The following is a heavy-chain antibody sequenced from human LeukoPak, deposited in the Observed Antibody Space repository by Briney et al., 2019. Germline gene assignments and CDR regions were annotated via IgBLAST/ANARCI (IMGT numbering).Heavy chain of an antibody. J-gene: IGHJ4*02. CDR2: IYSGGST. D-gene: IGHD3-22*01. V-gene: IGHV3-53*01. CDR1: GFTVSSNY. CDR3: ARVTITYYYDSSGPTGYFDY. Sequence: GGSLRLSCAASGFTVSSNYMSWVRQAPGKGLEWVSVIYSGGSTYYADSVKGRFTISRDNSKNTLYHQMNSLRAEDTAVYYCARVTITYYYDSSGPTGYFDYWGQGTLVTVSS.